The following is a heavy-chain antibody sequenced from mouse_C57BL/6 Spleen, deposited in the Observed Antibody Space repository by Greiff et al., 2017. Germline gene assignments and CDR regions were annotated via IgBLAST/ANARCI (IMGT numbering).Heavy chain of an antibody. V-gene: IGHV1-15*01. D-gene: IGHD2-12*01. CDR3: TYDLLLDMGD. J-gene: IGHJ4*01. Sequence: QVQLQQSGAELVRPGASVTLSCKASGYTFTDYEMHWVKQTPVHGLEWIGAIGPETGGTAYNQKFKGKAILTADKSSSTAYMELRSLTSEDSAVYYGTYDLLLDMGDWGQGTSVTVSS. CDR2: IGPETGGT. CDR1: GYTFTDYE.